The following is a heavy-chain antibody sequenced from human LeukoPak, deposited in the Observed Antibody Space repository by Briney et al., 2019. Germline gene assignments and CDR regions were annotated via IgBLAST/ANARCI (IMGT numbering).Heavy chain of an antibody. V-gene: IGHV4-59*01. CDR2: IYYSGST. D-gene: IGHD6-19*01. J-gene: IGHJ6*02. Sequence: SETLSLTCTVSGGSISSYYWSWIRQPPGKGLEWIGYIYYSGSTNYNPSLKSRVTIPVDTSKNQFSLKLSSVTAADTAVYYCARFGTSSGWYYYYYGMDVWGQGTTVTVSS. CDR1: GGSISSYY. CDR3: ARFGTSSGWYYYYYGMDV.